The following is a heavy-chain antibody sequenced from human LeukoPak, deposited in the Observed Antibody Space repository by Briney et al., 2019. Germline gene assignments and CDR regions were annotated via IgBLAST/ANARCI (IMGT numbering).Heavy chain of an antibody. J-gene: IGHJ4*02. D-gene: IGHD2-2*01. CDR2: IIPIFGTA. CDR1: GYTFTSYG. Sequence: SVKVSCKASGYTFTSYGISWVRQAPGQGLEWMGGIIPIFGTANYAQRFQGRVTITTDESTSTAYMELSSLRSEDTAVYYCARVYCSSTSCFHFDYWGQGTLITVSS. CDR3: ARVYCSSTSCFHFDY. V-gene: IGHV1-69*05.